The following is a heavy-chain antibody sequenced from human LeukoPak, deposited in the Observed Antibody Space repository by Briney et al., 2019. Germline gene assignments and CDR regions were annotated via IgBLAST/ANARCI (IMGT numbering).Heavy chain of an antibody. D-gene: IGHD2-2*01. CDR3: ARYCSSSSCDYYYHYGMDV. Sequence: GGSLRLSCAASGFTFSSYGMHWVRQAPGKGLEWVAVIWYDGSNKYYADSVKGRFTISRDNSKNTLYLQMNSLRAEDTAVYYCARYCSSSSCDYYYHYGMDVWGQGTTVTVSS. V-gene: IGHV3-33*01. J-gene: IGHJ6*02. CDR2: IWYDGSNK. CDR1: GFTFSSYG.